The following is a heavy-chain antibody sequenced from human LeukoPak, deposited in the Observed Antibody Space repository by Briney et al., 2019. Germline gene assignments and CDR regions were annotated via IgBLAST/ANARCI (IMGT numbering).Heavy chain of an antibody. CDR1: GYTFTGYY. J-gene: IGHJ3*02. Sequence: ASVKVSCKASGYTFTGYYMHWVRQAPGQGLEWMGWINPNSGGTNYAQKFQGRVTMTRDTSISTAYMELSRLRSDDTAVYYCARERKEGSGSSDAFDIWGQGTMVTVSS. CDR3: ARERKEGSGSSDAFDI. CDR2: INPNSGGT. D-gene: IGHD3-10*01. V-gene: IGHV1-2*02.